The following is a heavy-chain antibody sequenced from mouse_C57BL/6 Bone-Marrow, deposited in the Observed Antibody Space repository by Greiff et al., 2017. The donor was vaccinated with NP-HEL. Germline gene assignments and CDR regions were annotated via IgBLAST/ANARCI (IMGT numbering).Heavy chain of an antibody. CDR2: IDPENGDT. J-gene: IGHJ1*03. D-gene: IGHD2-3*01. Sequence: EVHLVESGAELVRPGASVKLSCTASGFNIKDDYMHWVKQRPEQGLEWIGWIDPENGDTEYASKFQGKATITADTSSNTAYLQLSSLTSEDTAVYYCATSGYSHFYGYYDVEGTGTAVTVSS. CDR1: GFNIKDDY. V-gene: IGHV14-4*01. CDR3: ATSGYSHFYGYYDV.